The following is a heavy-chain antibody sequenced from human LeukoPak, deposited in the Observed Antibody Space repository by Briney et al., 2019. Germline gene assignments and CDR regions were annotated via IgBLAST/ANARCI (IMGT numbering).Heavy chain of an antibody. D-gene: IGHD1-20*01. CDR1: GYTFTGYY. CDR3: ARDITGTTGLGVDALDI. CDR2: INPNSGGT. J-gene: IGHJ3*02. Sequence: GASVKVSCKASGYTFTGYYMHWVRQAPGQGLEWMGWINPNSGGTNYAQKFQGWVTMTRDTSISTAYMELSRLRSDDTAVYYCARDITGTTGLGVDALDIWGQGTMVTVSS. V-gene: IGHV1-2*04.